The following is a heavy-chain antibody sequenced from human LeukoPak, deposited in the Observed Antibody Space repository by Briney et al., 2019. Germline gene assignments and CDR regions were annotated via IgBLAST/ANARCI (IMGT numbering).Heavy chain of an antibody. CDR3: AREGSSTSCYKGCYYYYYMDV. V-gene: IGHV4-4*09. CDR2: IYTSGST. D-gene: IGHD2-2*02. Sequence: NPSETLSLTCTVSGGSISGYYWSWIRQPPGKGLEWIGYIYTSGSTNYNPSLKSRVTISVDTSKNQFSLKLSSVTAADTAVYYCAREGSSTSCYKGCYYYYYMDVWGKGTTVTVSS. CDR1: GGSISGYY. J-gene: IGHJ6*03.